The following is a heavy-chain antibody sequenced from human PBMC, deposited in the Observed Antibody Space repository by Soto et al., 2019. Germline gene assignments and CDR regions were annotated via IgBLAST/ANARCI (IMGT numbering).Heavy chain of an antibody. Sequence: SGGSLRLSCAASGFTFSSYGMHWVRQAPGKXLEWVAVISYDGSNKYYADSVKGRFTISRDNSKNTLYLQMNSLRAEDTAVYYCAKGAYYYDSSGYYAFDYWGQGTLVTVSS. J-gene: IGHJ4*02. V-gene: IGHV3-30*18. D-gene: IGHD3-22*01. CDR1: GFTFSSYG. CDR2: ISYDGSNK. CDR3: AKGAYYYDSSGYYAFDY.